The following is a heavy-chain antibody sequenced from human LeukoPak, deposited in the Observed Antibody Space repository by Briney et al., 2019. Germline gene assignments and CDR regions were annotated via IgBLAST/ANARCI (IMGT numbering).Heavy chain of an antibody. CDR1: GYTFTGYY. D-gene: IGHD4-17*01. CDR2: INPNSGGT. J-gene: IGHJ5*02. CDR3: ARGLYAATPDYAWFDP. V-gene: IGHV1-2*02. Sequence: ASVKVSCKASGYTFTGYYMHWVRQAPGQGLEWMGWINPNSGGTNYAQKFQGRVTMTRDTSISTAYMELSRLRSDDTAVYYCARGLYAATPDYAWFDPWGQGTLVTVSS.